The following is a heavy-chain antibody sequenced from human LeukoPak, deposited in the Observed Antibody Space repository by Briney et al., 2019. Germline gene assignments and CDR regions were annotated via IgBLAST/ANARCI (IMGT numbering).Heavy chain of an antibody. CDR2: IYYSGST. V-gene: IGHV4-59*08. J-gene: IGHJ6*02. D-gene: IGHD3-3*01. CDR3: ARFKPYYDFWSGYYPSSYYGMDV. Sequence: SETLSLTCTVSGGSISSYYWSWIRQPPGKGLEWIGYIYYSGSTNYNPSLKSRVTISVDTSKNQFSLKLSSVTAADTAVYYCARFKPYYDFWSGYYPSSYYGMDVWGQGTTVTVSS. CDR1: GGSISSYY.